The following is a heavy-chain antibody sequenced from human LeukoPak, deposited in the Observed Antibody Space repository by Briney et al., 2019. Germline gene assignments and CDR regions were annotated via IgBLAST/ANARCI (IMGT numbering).Heavy chain of an antibody. D-gene: IGHD1-26*01. CDR2: ISRSGSTI. V-gene: IGHV3-48*03. CDR3: ARVGGSYGFLSQKPRYFQH. J-gene: IGHJ1*01. CDR1: GFTFSSYE. Sequence: GGSLRLSRAASGFTFSSYEMNWVRQAPGKGLEWVSYISRSGSTIYYTDSVKGRFTISRDNAKNSLYLQMNSLRAEDTAVYYCARVGGSYGFLSQKPRYFQHWGQGTLVTVSS.